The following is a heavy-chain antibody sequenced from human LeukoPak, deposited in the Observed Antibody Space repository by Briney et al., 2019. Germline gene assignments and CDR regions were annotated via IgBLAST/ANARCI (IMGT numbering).Heavy chain of an antibody. CDR1: GYTLTELS. CDR2: FDPEDGET. D-gene: IGHD3-22*01. Sequence: ASVKVSCKVSGYTLTELSMRWVRQAPGKGLEWMGGFDPEDGETIYAQKFQGRVTMTEDTSTDTAYMELSSLRSEDTAVYYCATDPLGQYDSSGYCFDYWGQGTLVTVSS. J-gene: IGHJ4*02. CDR3: ATDPLGQYDSSGYCFDY. V-gene: IGHV1-24*01.